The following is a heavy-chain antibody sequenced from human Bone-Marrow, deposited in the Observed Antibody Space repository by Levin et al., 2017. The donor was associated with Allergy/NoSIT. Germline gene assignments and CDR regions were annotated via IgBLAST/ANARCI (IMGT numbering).Heavy chain of an antibody. CDR1: GYTFTGYY. CDR2: INPNSGGT. V-gene: IGHV1-2*03. Sequence: LGASVKVSCKASGYTFTGYYMHWVRQAPGQGLEWMGWINPNSGGTNYAQKFQGRVTMTRDTSISTAYMELSRLRSDDTAVYYCARDLGIAAAGTGYFQHWGQGTLVTVSS. D-gene: IGHD6-13*01. CDR3: ARDLGIAAAGTGYFQH. J-gene: IGHJ1*01.